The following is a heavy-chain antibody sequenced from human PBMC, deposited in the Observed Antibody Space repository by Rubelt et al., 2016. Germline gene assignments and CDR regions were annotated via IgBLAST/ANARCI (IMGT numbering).Heavy chain of an antibody. CDR2: IYYSGRT. D-gene: IGHD3-3*01. Sequence: QLHLQESGPGLVKPSETLSLTCNVSGGSVSDSSHYWGWIRQSPGKGLELIGNIYYSGRTYYNPSLKSRVTISVDPPKNQVSLKLGSVTAADTAVLGTLPTIYWSAYSPSHDDHWGQGTLVTVSS. J-gene: IGHJ4*02. CDR3: LPTIYWSAYSPSHDDH. V-gene: IGHV4-39*01. CDR1: GGSVSDSSHY.